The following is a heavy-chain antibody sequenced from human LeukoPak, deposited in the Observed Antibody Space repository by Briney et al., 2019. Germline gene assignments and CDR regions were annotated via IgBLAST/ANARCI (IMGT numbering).Heavy chain of an antibody. CDR3: ARQSNYDILTGYLQTGMDV. CDR2: IYYSGST. D-gene: IGHD3-9*01. V-gene: IGHV4-59*01. CDR1: GGSISSYY. Sequence: SETLSLTCTVSGGSISSYYWSWIRQPPGKGLEWIGYIYYSGSTNYNPSLKGRVTISVDTSKNQFSLKLSSVTAADTAVYYCARQSNYDILTGYLQTGMDVWGQGTTVTVSS. J-gene: IGHJ6*02.